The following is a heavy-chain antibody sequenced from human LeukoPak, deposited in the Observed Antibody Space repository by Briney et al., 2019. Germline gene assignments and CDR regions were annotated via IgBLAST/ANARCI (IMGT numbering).Heavy chain of an antibody. D-gene: IGHD1-26*01. CDR2: ISAYNGNT. Sequence: ASVKVSCKASGYTFTSYGISWVRQAPGQGLEWMGWISAYNGNTNYAQKLQGRVTMTTDTSTSTAYMELRNLRSDDTAVYYCARTPWGSGSYYDHFDYWGQGTLVTVSS. V-gene: IGHV1-18*01. CDR1: GYTFTSYG. J-gene: IGHJ4*02. CDR3: ARTPWGSGSYYDHFDY.